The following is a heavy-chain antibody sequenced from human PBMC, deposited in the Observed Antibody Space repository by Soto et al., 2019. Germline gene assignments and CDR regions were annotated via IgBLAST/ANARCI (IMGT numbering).Heavy chain of an antibody. J-gene: IGHJ5*02. V-gene: IGHV4-39*01. D-gene: IGHD2-8*01. CDR2: ISYSGTT. CDR1: GGSISSTNYY. CDR3: ARRVLSGNNWFDP. Sequence: QLQLQESGPGLVKPSETLSLTCTVSGGSISSTNYYWGWIRQPPGTGLEWIATISYSGTTFYNPSLKSRVTISVDTSKNQFSLKLSSVTAADTAVYYCARRVLSGNNWFDPWGQGTLVTVSS.